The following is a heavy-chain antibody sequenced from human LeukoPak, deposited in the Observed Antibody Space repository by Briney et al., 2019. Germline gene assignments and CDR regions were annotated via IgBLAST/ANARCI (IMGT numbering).Heavy chain of an antibody. Sequence: ASVKVSCKASGYTFTSYDINWVRQATGQGLEWMGWMNPNSGNTGYAQKFQGRVTMTRNTSISTAYMELSSLRSDDTAVYYCARDVGGYTYYYYYGMDVWGQGTTVTVSS. CDR1: GYTFTSYD. V-gene: IGHV1-8*01. CDR3: ARDVGGYTYYYYYGMDV. CDR2: MNPNSGNT. J-gene: IGHJ6*02. D-gene: IGHD3-22*01.